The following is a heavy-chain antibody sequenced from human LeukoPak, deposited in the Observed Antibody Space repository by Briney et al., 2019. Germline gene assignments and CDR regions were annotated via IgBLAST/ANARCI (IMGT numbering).Heavy chain of an antibody. CDR1: GFTFTSHN. CDR2: ISGSGDYT. CDR3: ARSSGYTGYDDNLFDP. D-gene: IGHD5-12*01. Sequence: GGSLRLSCEASGFTFTSHNMGWVRQAPGKGLEWVSVISGSGDYTYYADSVKGRFTVSRDNSKNTLYLQMNSLRAEDTALYYCARSSGYTGYDDNLFDPWGQGTLVIVSS. J-gene: IGHJ5*02. V-gene: IGHV3-23*01.